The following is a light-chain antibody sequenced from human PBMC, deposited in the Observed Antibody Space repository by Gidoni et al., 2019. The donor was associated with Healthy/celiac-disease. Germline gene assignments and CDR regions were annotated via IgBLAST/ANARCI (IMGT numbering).Light chain of an antibody. J-gene: IGKJ1*01. CDR2: AAS. CDR3: QQYNSYSGT. CDR1: QSISSW. Sequence: DIQMTQYPSTLSASVGDRVTITCRASQSISSWLAWYQQKPGKDPKLLIYAASSLESGVPSRFSGSGSGTEFTLTISSLQPDDFATYYCQQYNSYSGTFGQGTKVEIK. V-gene: IGKV1-5*01.